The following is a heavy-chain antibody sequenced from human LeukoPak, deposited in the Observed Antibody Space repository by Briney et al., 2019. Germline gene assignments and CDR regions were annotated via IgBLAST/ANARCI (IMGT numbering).Heavy chain of an antibody. D-gene: IGHD4-11*01. J-gene: IGHJ6*02. CDR3: AREYSNRIPGSFGYYYYGMDV. V-gene: IGHV3-74*01. CDR1: GFTFSSYW. Sequence: PGGSLRLSCAASGFTFSSYWMHWVRQAPGKGLVWVSRINSDGSSTSYADSVKGRFTISRDNAKNTLYLQMNSLRAEDTAVYYCAREYSNRIPGSFGYYYYGMDVWGQGTTVTVSS. CDR2: INSDGSST.